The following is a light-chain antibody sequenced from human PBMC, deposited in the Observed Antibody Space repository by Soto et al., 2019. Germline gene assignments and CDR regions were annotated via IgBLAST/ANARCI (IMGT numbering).Light chain of an antibody. Sequence: DIQMTQSPSSLSASVGDRVIITCRASQSIDRYLNWYQQKPGKAPKLLIYAASSLQSWVPSRFSGSESGTDFTLTISNLQPEDFATYYCQQSYSTPRTFGQGTKVEI. CDR1: QSIDRY. CDR2: AAS. V-gene: IGKV1-39*01. J-gene: IGKJ1*01. CDR3: QQSYSTPRT.